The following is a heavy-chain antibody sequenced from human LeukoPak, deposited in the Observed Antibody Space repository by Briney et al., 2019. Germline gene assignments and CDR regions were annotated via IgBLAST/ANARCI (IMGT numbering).Heavy chain of an antibody. D-gene: IGHD3-16*01. J-gene: IGHJ3*02. V-gene: IGHV3-66*01. CDR1: GYTVSSNC. Sequence: PGGSLRLSCAASGYTVSSNCMSWVRQAPGKGLEWVSVIYSGGSTYYADSVKGRFTISRDNSKNTLYLQMNSLRAEDTAVYYCAREGSELGDWAFDIWGQGTMVTVSS. CDR2: IYSGGST. CDR3: AREGSELGDWAFDI.